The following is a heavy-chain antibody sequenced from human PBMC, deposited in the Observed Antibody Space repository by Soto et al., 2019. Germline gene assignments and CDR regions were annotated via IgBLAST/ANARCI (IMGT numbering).Heavy chain of an antibody. CDR2: IYPGDSDT. Sequence: GESLKISCKGSGYSFTSYWIGWVRQMPGKGLEWMGIIYPGDSDTRYSPSFQGQVTISADKSISTAYLQWSSLKASDTAMYYCASFNFDWLSTPGPDAFDIWGQGTMVTVSS. CDR3: ASFNFDWLSTPGPDAFDI. CDR1: GYSFTSYW. V-gene: IGHV5-51*01. D-gene: IGHD3-9*01. J-gene: IGHJ3*02.